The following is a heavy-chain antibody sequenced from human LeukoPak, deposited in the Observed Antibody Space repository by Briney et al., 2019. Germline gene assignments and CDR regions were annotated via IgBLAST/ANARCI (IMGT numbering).Heavy chain of an antibody. D-gene: IGHD7-27*01. J-gene: IGHJ4*02. V-gene: IGHV4-39*07. CDR3: ASLTGIRVY. Sequence: SETLSLTCTVSGGSISSSSYYWGWIRQPPGKGLEWIGSIYYSGSTYYNPSLKSRVTISVDTSKNQFSLKLSSVTAADTAVYYCASLTGIRVYWGQGTLVTVSS. CDR1: GGSISSSSYY. CDR2: IYYSGST.